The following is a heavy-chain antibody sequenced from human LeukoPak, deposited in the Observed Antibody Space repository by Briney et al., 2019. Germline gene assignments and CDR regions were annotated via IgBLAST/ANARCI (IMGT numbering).Heavy chain of an antibody. V-gene: IGHV4-34*01. CDR1: GGSFSGYY. CDR2: INHSGST. J-gene: IGHJ4*02. CDR3: ARGASTLRYFDWLLYDY. Sequence: SETLSLTCAVYGGSFSGYYWSWIRQPPGKGLEWIGEINHSGSTNYNPSLKSRVTISVDTSKNQFSLKLSSVTAADTAVYYCARGASTLRYFDWLLYDYWGQGTLVTVSA. D-gene: IGHD3-9*01.